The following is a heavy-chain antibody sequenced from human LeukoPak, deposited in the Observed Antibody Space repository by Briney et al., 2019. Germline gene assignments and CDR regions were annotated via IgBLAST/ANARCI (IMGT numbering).Heavy chain of an antibody. V-gene: IGHV1-2*06. CDR3: AREYSSGWYGDY. CDR1: GYTFTGYY. Sequence: ASVKVSCKASGYTFTGYYIHWVRQAPGQGLEWMGRFNPNSGGTRYAQKFQGGVTMTRDTSISTAYMELSRLRSDDTAVYYCAREYSSGWYGDYWGQGTLVTVSS. D-gene: IGHD6-19*01. CDR2: FNPNSGGT. J-gene: IGHJ4*02.